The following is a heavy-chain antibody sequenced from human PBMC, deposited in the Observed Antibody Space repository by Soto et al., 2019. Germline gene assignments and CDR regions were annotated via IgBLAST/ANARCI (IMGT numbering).Heavy chain of an antibody. Sequence: SETLSLTCTVSGGSVSSGNYYWSWIRQPPGKGLEWIVFIYYTGSTSYNPSLKSRVTISMDTSKNQFSLKLTSVTAADTAVYYCASALYCSGGSCSFDPWGQGTLVTVSS. CDR2: IYYTGST. J-gene: IGHJ5*02. V-gene: IGHV4-61*01. D-gene: IGHD2-15*01. CDR3: ASALYCSGGSCSFDP. CDR1: GGSVSSGNYY.